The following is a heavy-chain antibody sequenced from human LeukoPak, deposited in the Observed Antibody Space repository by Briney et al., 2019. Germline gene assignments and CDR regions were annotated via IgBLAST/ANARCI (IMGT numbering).Heavy chain of an antibody. J-gene: IGHJ4*02. CDR1: GFSLSNARMG. D-gene: IGHD1-20*01. CDR2: IFSNDEK. V-gene: IGHV2-26*01. Sequence: SGPVLVKPTETLTLTCTVSGFSLSNARMGVSWIRQPPGKALEWLAHIFSNDEKSYSTSLKSSLTISKDTSKSQVVLTMTNMDPVDTATYYCARIYGNWSDATLDYWGQGTLVTVSS. CDR3: ARIYGNWSDATLDY.